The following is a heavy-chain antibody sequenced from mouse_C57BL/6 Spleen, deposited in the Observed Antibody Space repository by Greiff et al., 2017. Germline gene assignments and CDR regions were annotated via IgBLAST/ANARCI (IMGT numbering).Heavy chain of an antibody. D-gene: IGHD2-3*01. J-gene: IGHJ3*01. CDR1: GYTFTDYY. CDR3: ARDGYPAY. V-gene: IGHV1-26*01. CDR2: INPNNGGT. Sequence: EVQLQQSGPELVKPWASVKISCKASGYTFTDYYMNWVKQSHGKSLEWIGDINPNNGGTSYNQKFKGKATLTVDKSSSTAYMELRSLTSEDSAVYYCARDGYPAYWGQGTLVTVSA.